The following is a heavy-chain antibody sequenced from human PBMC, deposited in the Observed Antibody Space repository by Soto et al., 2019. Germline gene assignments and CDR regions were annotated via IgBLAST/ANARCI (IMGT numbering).Heavy chain of an antibody. Sequence: QVQLVESGGGVVQPGRSLRLSCAASGFTFSRHTMHWVRQAPGKGLEWVAAISDDGSNTYYADSVKGRFTISRDNSKNTVFLEMNSLGCEDTAVHHCAGGVDYGFLSGFHTHPFFFDDWGQGTLVTVSS. CDR1: GFTFSRHT. CDR2: ISDDGSNT. CDR3: AGGVDYGFLSGFHTHPFFFDD. D-gene: IGHD3-3*01. V-gene: IGHV3-30*14. J-gene: IGHJ4*02.